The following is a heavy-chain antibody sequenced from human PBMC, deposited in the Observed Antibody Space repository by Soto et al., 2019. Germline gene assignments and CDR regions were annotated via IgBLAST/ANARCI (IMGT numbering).Heavy chain of an antibody. Sequence: GESLKISCKGSVYRFTSYWIAWVRQMPGKGLEWMGIIYPDDSDIRYSPSFQGQVTISADKSISTAYLQWSSLKASDTAMYYCAGQVWGVTSYGMDVWGQGTTVTVSS. V-gene: IGHV5-51*01. CDR3: AGQVWGVTSYGMDV. CDR2: IYPDDSDI. D-gene: IGHD3-10*01. J-gene: IGHJ6*02. CDR1: VYRFTSYW.